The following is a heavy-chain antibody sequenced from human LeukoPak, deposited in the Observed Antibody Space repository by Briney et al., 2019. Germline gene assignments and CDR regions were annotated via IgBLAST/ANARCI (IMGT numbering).Heavy chain of an antibody. CDR3: ARDLGIFFDAFDI. V-gene: IGHV3-48*01. CDR1: GFTFSSYS. D-gene: IGHD2-15*01. J-gene: IGHJ3*02. Sequence: GGSLRLSCAASGFTFSSYSMNWVRQAPGKGLEWVSYISSSSSTIYYADSVKGRFTISRDNAKNSLYLQMNSLRAEDTAVYYCARDLGIFFDAFDIWGQGTMVTVSS. CDR2: ISSSSSTI.